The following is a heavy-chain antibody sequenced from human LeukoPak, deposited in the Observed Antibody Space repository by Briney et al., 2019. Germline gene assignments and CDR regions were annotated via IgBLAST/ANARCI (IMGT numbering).Heavy chain of an antibody. J-gene: IGHJ4*02. V-gene: IGHV4-59*11. D-gene: IGHD3-10*02. CDR1: GGSISGRD. CDR2: IYYSGGT. CDR3: ARALRSSYFGRPDGIFDS. Sequence: PSETLSLTCSVSGGSISGRDWSWIRQPPGKGLEWIGYIYYSGGTKYNPSLQSRVTMSVDTSKNQFSLQLTCVTAAETAFSYCARALRSSYFGRPDGIFDSWGQGTLVTVSS.